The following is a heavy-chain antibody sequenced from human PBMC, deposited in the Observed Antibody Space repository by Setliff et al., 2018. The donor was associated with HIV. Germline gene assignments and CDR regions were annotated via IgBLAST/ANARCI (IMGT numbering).Heavy chain of an antibody. J-gene: IGHJ3*02. CDR2: ISFDGSNK. Sequence: GGSLRLSCSVSGFTFTSYAMHWVRQAPGEGLEWVSVISFDGSNKYYADSVKGRFTISRDISKNTLYLQMNSLRPEDTAMYYCARGRMGYSSSWYAGGNIWGQGTMVTVSS. CDR1: GFTFTSYA. V-gene: IGHV3-30*04. D-gene: IGHD6-13*01. CDR3: ARGRMGYSSSWYAGGNI.